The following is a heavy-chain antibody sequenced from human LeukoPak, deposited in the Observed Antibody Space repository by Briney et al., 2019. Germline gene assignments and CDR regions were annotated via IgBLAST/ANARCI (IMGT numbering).Heavy chain of an antibody. CDR3: ASFRMLTTTYYSVTTGYKGFDY. V-gene: IGHV4-39*07. J-gene: IGHJ4*02. D-gene: IGHD3-22*01. CDR1: GVSISSSSYY. Sequence: PSETLSLTCTVSGVSISSSSYYWDWIRQSPGKGLEWIGSIYSSGSTYSNPSLKSRVTMSVDTSKNQFSLKLKSVTAADTAVYYCASFRMLTTTYYSVTTGYKGFDYWGQGTLVTVSS. CDR2: IYSSGST.